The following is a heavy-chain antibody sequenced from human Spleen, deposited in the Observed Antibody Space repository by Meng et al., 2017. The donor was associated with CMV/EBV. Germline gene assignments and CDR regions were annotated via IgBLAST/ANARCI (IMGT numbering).Heavy chain of an antibody. Sequence: GGSLRLSCAASGFTFEDYDMSWVRQAPGKGLEWFSGVNWNGGRTGYADFVKGRFTISRDNAKNSVALQMNSLRVEDTALYYCARDPSDYWGQGTLVTVSS. CDR1: GFTFEDYD. J-gene: IGHJ4*02. CDR3: ARDPSDY. CDR2: VNWNGGRT. V-gene: IGHV3-20*04. D-gene: IGHD5-12*01.